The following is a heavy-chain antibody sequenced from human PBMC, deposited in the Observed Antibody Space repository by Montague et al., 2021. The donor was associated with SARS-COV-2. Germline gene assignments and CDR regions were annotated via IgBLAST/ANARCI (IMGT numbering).Heavy chain of an antibody. V-gene: IGHV4-59*01. CDR1: GGSISSYY. Sequence: SETLSLTCTVSGGSISSYYWSWIRQPPGKGLEWIGYNYYSGSTNXNPSLKSRVTISVDTSKNQFSLKLSSVTAADTAVYNCARGSGWMGNAFDIWGQGTMVTVSS. CDR2: NYYSGST. J-gene: IGHJ3*02. CDR3: ARGSGWMGNAFDI. D-gene: IGHD6-19*01.